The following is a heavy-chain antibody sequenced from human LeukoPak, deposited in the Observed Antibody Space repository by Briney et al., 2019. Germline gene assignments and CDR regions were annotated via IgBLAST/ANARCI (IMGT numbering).Heavy chain of an antibody. CDR3: ARRKGYGDYFWGMDV. V-gene: IGHV5-51*01. Sequence: GESLKISCKGSGYSFTSYWIGWVRQMPGKGLEWMGIIYPGDSDTRYSPSFQGQVTISADRSISTAYLQWSSLKASDTAMYYCARRKGYGDYFWGMDVWGQGTTVTVSS. CDR2: IYPGDSDT. CDR1: GYSFTSYW. D-gene: IGHD4-17*01. J-gene: IGHJ6*02.